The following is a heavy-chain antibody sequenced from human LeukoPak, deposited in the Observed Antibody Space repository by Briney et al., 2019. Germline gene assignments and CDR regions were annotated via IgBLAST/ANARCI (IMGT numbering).Heavy chain of an antibody. CDR2: IIPIFGTA. CDR3: ASGSSRAEGLAY. J-gene: IGHJ4*02. V-gene: IGHV1-69*06. Sequence: AVNVSCKASGGTFSSYAISWVRQAPGQRLEWMGGIIPIFGTAKYAQKFQGRVTITADKSTSTAYMELSSLRSEDTAVYYCASGSSRAEGLAYWGQGTLVTVSS. CDR1: GGTFSSYA. D-gene: IGHD3-10*01.